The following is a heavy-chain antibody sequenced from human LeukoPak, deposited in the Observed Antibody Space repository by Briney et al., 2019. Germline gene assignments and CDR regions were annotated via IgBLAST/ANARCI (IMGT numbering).Heavy chain of an antibody. CDR1: GFIFSDFS. V-gene: IGHV3-48*02. Sequence: GGSLRLSCVASGFIFSDFSMNWVRQAPGKGLEWISNINNGGSPTNYADSVRGRFTISRDNAEDSLYLQMNSLRDEDTAVYYCTRDPGFSSNWYKGVSWGQGTPVTVS. D-gene: IGHD6-13*01. CDR2: INNGGSPT. J-gene: IGHJ5*02. CDR3: TRDPGFSSNWYKGVS.